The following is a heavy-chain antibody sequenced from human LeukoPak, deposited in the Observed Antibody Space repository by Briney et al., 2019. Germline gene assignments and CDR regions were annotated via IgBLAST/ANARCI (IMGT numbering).Heavy chain of an antibody. Sequence: ASVRVPCKTSGYTFTNYAITWVRQAPGQGLEWLGWISANNGNINYAQNVQGRVSMTTDTPTTTAYMELRSLKSDDTAVYYCARVEIAVGDFYFDYWGQGTLVTVSS. J-gene: IGHJ4*02. CDR2: ISANNGNI. CDR3: ARVEIAVGDFYFDY. D-gene: IGHD6-19*01. V-gene: IGHV1-18*01. CDR1: GYTFTNYA.